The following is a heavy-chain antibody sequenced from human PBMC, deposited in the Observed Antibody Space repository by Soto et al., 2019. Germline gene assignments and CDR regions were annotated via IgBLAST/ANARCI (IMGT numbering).Heavy chain of an antibody. CDR3: AADGVYYDILTGRSQSFDY. J-gene: IGHJ4*02. D-gene: IGHD3-9*01. CDR1: GFTFTSSA. V-gene: IGHV1-58*01. Sequence: SVKVSCKASGFTFTSSAVQCVRQARGQRLEWIGWIVVGSGNTNYAQKFQERVTITRDMSTSTAYMELSSLRSEDTAVYYCAADGVYYDILTGRSQSFDYWGQGTLVTVSS. CDR2: IVVGSGNT.